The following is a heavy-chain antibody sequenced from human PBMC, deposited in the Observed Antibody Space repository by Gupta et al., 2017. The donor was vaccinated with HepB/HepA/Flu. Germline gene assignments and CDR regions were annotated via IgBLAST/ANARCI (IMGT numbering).Heavy chain of an antibody. D-gene: IGHD3-9*01. J-gene: IGHJ5*02. Sequence: QVQLVQSGAEVKKPGASVKVSCKASGYTFTSYDINWVRQATGQGLEWRGWMNPNSGNTGYAQKFQGRVTITRNTSISTAYMELSSLRSEDTAVYYCARELYYDILTGSINWFDPWGQGTLVTVSS. CDR1: GYTFTSYD. CDR2: MNPNSGNT. CDR3: ARELYYDILTGSINWFDP. V-gene: IGHV1-8*03.